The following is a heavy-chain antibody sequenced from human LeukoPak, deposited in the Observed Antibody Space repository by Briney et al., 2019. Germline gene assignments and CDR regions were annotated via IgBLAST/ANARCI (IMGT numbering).Heavy chain of an antibody. Sequence: PGGSLRLSCTASGVTFSSDAMNWGRQAPGKGPEWISYITNSESTIYYAECVKGRFTISRENAKNSLVLQMNSLRDEDSAVYYCARDSISAALFDLWGQGTLITVSS. V-gene: IGHV3-48*02. CDR2: ITNSESTI. CDR3: ARDSISAALFDL. CDR1: GVTFSSDA. D-gene: IGHD2/OR15-2a*01. J-gene: IGHJ5*02.